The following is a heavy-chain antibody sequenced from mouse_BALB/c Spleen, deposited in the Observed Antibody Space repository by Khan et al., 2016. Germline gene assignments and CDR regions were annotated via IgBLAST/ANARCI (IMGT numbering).Heavy chain of an antibody. Sequence: QVQLKESGPGLVAPSQSLSITCTVSGFSITGFAVNWVRQPPGKGLEWLGVIWGDGSTDYDSALNSRLSNSKDDSTSQVFLKMNSLQTDDTARYYCASYYGYDGGFAYWGQGTLVTVSA. V-gene: IGHV2-6-7*01. CDR1: GFSITGFA. D-gene: IGHD2-2*01. CDR2: IWGDGST. J-gene: IGHJ3*01. CDR3: ASYYGYDGGFAY.